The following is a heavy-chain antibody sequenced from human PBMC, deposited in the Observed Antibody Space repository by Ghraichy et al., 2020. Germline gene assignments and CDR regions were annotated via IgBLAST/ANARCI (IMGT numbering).Heavy chain of an antibody. CDR1: GGSLSAYY. D-gene: IGHD6-13*01. V-gene: IGHV4-34*01. Sequence: SQTLSLTCAVYGGSLSAYYWSWIRQPPGKGLEWIGEMNHSGSTNYNPSLKSRVTISVDTSKNQFSLKLSSVTAADTAVYYCARGDMGHQLVWVHWGQGTLVTVSS. CDR3: ARGDMGHQLVWVH. J-gene: IGHJ4*02. CDR2: MNHSGST.